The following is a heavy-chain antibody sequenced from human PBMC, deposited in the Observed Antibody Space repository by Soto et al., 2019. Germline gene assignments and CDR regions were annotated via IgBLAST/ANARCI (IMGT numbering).Heavy chain of an antibody. CDR2: ISAHNGDT. D-gene: IGHD3-22*01. J-gene: IGHJ4*02. V-gene: IGHV1-18*04. Sequence: GASVKVSCKASGYSFATYGFSWVRQAPGQGLECVGWISAHNGDTHYSQKFQGRVTLTTDTSTNTGYMELRSPTSDDTAVYFCATEPIYYNDGSGYYPLGHWGQGTLVTVS. CDR1: GYSFATYG. CDR3: ATEPIYYNDGSGYYPLGH.